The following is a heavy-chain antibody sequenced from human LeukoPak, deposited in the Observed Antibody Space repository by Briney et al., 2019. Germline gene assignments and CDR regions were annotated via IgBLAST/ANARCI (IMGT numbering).Heavy chain of an antibody. CDR3: AELGITMIGGV. CDR1: GFNFGSYS. D-gene: IGHD3-10*02. J-gene: IGHJ6*04. Sequence: PGGSLRLSCAASGFNFGSYSMTWVRRAPGKGLEWVSVISADSATTFYADSVKGRFTISRDNAKNSLYLQMNSLRAEDTAVYYCAELGITMIGGVWGKGTTVTISS. V-gene: IGHV3-23*01. CDR2: ISADSATT.